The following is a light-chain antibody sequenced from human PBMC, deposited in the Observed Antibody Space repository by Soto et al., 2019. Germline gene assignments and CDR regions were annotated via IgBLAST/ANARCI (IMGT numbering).Light chain of an antibody. V-gene: IGLV2-14*01. CDR2: DVS. CDR1: SSDVGGYEF. J-gene: IGLJ1*01. CDR3: SSYTSSGTYV. Sequence: QPVLTQPASVSGSPGQSITISCTGTSSDVGGYEFVSWYQQHPDNAPKLIIYDVSDRPSGESSRFSGSKSANTASLTISGLQAEDEADYYCSSYTSSGTYVFGTGTKVTAL.